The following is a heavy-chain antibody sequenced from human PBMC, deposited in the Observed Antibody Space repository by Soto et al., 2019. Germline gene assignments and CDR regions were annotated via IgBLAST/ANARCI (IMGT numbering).Heavy chain of an antibody. CDR2: ISYDGSNK. CDR1: GFTFSSYA. V-gene: IGHV3-30-3*01. J-gene: IGHJ6*02. CDR3: ASPYCSSTSCNGDYYYYGMDV. Sequence: PGGSLRLSCAASGFTFSSYAMHWVRQAPGKGLEWVAVISYDGSNKYYADSVKGRFTISRDNSKNTLYLQMNSLRAEDTAVYYCASPYCSSTSCNGDYYYYGMDVWGQGTTVIVSS. D-gene: IGHD2-2*01.